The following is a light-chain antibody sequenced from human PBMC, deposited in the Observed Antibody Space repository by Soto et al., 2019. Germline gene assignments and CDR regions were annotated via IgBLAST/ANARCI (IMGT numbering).Light chain of an antibody. CDR3: QQYDHLPRT. CDR1: QEISNY. Sequence: DIQMIQSPSSLSASVGDRVTITCQASQEISNYLNWYQQKPGKAPKLLIYDASNLERVVLTRLSGRGSGTDFTFTFSSLQPEDFATYYCQQYDHLPRTFGRGTKVEIK. V-gene: IGKV1-33*01. J-gene: IGKJ1*01. CDR2: DAS.